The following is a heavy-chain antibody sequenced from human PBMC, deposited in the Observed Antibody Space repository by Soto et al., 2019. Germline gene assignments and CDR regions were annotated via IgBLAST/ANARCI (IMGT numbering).Heavy chain of an antibody. CDR2: IYYSGST. CDR1: GGSISSSSYY. CDR3: ARQGRGYSYGYPYGMDV. D-gene: IGHD5-18*01. Sequence: QLQLQESGPGLVKPSETLSLTCTVSGGSISSSSYYWGWIRQPPGKGLEWIGSIYYSGSTYYNPSLKRRVTISVDTSKNQFSLKLSSVTAADTAVYYCARQGRGYSYGYPYGMDVWGQGTTVTVSS. J-gene: IGHJ6*02. V-gene: IGHV4-39*01.